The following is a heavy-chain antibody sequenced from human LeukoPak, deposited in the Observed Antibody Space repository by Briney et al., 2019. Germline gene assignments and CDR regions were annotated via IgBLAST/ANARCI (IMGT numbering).Heavy chain of an antibody. Sequence: SETPSLTCTVSGGSISSSSYYWGWIRQPPGKGLEWIGSIYYSGSTYYNPSLKSRVTISVDTSKNQFSLKLSSVTAADTAVYYCAVYSSSHAEYFQHWGQGTLVTVSS. CDR2: IYYSGST. CDR3: AVYSSSHAEYFQH. J-gene: IGHJ1*01. CDR1: GGSISSSSYY. D-gene: IGHD6-6*01. V-gene: IGHV4-39*05.